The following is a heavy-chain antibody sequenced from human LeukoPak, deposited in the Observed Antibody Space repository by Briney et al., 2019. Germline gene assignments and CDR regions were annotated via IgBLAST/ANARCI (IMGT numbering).Heavy chain of an antibody. J-gene: IGHJ3*02. D-gene: IGHD1-26*01. CDR1: GFTFSSYA. CDR2: IKQDGSEK. Sequence: QPGGSLRLSCAASGFTFSSYAMSWVRQAPGKGLEWVANIKQDGSEKYYVDSVKGRFTISRDNAKNSLYLQMNSLRAEDTAVYYCARVGGSYFKGAFDIWGQGTMVTVSS. CDR3: ARVGGSYFKGAFDI. V-gene: IGHV3-7*01.